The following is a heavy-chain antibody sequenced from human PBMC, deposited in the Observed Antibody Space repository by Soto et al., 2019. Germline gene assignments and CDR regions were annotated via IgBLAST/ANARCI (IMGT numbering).Heavy chain of an antibody. J-gene: IGHJ4*02. Sequence: GVSLRLSCVVSGFTFSRYWMTWVRQAPGKGLEWVANINGDGSQKYYVDFVKGRFTVSRDNAENSLFLQLNSLRVEDTAVYYCARDWRDGYTHGPDFWGQGT. CDR2: INGDGSQK. CDR3: ARDWRDGYTHGPDF. D-gene: IGHD5-12*01. V-gene: IGHV3-7*04. CDR1: GFTFSRYW.